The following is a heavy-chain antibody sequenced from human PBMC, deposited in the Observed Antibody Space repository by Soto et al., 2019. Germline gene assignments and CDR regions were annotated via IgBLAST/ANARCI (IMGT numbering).Heavy chain of an antibody. Sequence: GGSLRLSCAASGFTFSSYAMSWVRQAPGKGLEWVSGISTGGDYTYYADSAKGRFTISRDNSKNTLHLQMNSLRAEDTAVYYCAKDAYSGSFYAWAFDFWGQGT. CDR1: GFTFSSYA. V-gene: IGHV3-23*01. J-gene: IGHJ4*02. CDR3: AKDAYSGSFYAWAFDF. CDR2: ISTGGDYT. D-gene: IGHD1-26*01.